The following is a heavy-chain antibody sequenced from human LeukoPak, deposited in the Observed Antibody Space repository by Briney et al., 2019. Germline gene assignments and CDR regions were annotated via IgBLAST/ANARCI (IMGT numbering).Heavy chain of an antibody. Sequence: PGGSLRLSCAVSGFTFSDYWMTWVRQAPGKGLQWVANIRQDGSEKYYVDSVKGRFTIPRDNAKNSLYLQMNGLTAEDTAVYYCAISVEMATIGDHWGQGILVTVS. D-gene: IGHD5-24*01. CDR1: GFTFSDYW. CDR2: IRQDGSEK. J-gene: IGHJ4*02. V-gene: IGHV3-7*03. CDR3: AISVEMATIGDH.